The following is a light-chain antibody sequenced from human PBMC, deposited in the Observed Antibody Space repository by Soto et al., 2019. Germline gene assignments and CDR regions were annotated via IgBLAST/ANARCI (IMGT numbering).Light chain of an antibody. CDR1: SSDIGAYNS. J-gene: IGLJ1*01. CDR2: DVS. V-gene: IGLV2-14*03. Sequence: QSVLTQPASVSGSPGQSITISCTGTSSDIGAYNSVSWYQLHPGKAPKLMIFDVSSRPSGVSNRSSGSKSGSTASLTISGLQAEYEADYFCSSYSSITTYVFGTGTKVTDL. CDR3: SSYSSITTYV.